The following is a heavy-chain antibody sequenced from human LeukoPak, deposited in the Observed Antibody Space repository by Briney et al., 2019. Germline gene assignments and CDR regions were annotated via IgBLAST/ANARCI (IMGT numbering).Heavy chain of an antibody. CDR1: GFTVSSNY. J-gene: IGHJ4*02. D-gene: IGHD3-3*01. V-gene: IGHV3-23*01. Sequence: GGSLRLSCAAPGFTVSSNYMSWVRQAPGEGLEWVSAISGSDGSTYYADSVKGRFTIPRDNSKNTLYLQMNSLRAEDTAVYYCAKGFWSGYSDYWGQGTLVTVSS. CDR2: ISGSDGST. CDR3: AKGFWSGYSDY.